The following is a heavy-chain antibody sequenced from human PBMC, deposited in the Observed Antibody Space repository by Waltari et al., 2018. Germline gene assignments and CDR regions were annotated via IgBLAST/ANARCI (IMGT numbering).Heavy chain of an antibody. J-gene: IGHJ6*03. CDR2: IYYSGRP. D-gene: IGHD6-13*01. CDR3: ARLCRGSSWGSPYYYYYMDV. V-gene: IGHV4-39*01. Sequence: QLQLQESGPGLVKPSETLSLTCTVSGGSISSSSYYWGWIRQPPGKGLEWIGSIYYSGRPDYNPSLKSRVTRSVDTSKNQFSLKLSSVTAADTAVYYCARLCRGSSWGSPYYYYYMDVWGKGTTVTVSS. CDR1: GGSISSSSYY.